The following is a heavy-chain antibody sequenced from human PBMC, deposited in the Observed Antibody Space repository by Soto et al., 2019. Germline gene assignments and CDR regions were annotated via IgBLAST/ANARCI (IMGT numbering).Heavy chain of an antibody. Sequence: QVQLVESGGGVVQPGRSLRLSCAASGFTFSSYGMHWVRQAPGKGLEWVAVISYDGSNKYYADSVKGRFTISRDNSKNTLYLQMNSLRAEDTAVYYCAKAHYGDAGAWALDYLGQGTLVTVSS. CDR2: ISYDGSNK. CDR3: AKAHYGDAGAWALDY. D-gene: IGHD4-17*01. V-gene: IGHV3-30*18. J-gene: IGHJ4*02. CDR1: GFTFSSYG.